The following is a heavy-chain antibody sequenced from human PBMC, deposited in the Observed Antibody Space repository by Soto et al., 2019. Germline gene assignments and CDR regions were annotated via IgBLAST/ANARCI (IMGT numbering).Heavy chain of an antibody. Sequence: PSETLSLTCTVSGGSISSYYWSWIRQPPGKGLEWIGYIYYSGSTNYNPSLKSRVTISVDTSKNQFSLKLSSVTAADTAVYYCARANYGGNSLYYYYGMDVWGQGTRVTVSS. CDR1: GGSISSYY. V-gene: IGHV4-59*01. D-gene: IGHD4-17*01. J-gene: IGHJ6*02. CDR2: IYYSGST. CDR3: ARANYGGNSLYYYYGMDV.